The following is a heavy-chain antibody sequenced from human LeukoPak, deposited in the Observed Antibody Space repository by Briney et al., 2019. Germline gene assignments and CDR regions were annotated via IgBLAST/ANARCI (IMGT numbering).Heavy chain of an antibody. J-gene: IGHJ4*02. CDR2: ISGSGGST. CDR1: GFTFSSYA. Sequence: PGGSLRLSCATSGFTFSSYAMSWVRQAPGKGLEWVSAISGSGGSTYYADSVKGRFTISRDNSKNTLYLQMNSLRAEDTAVYYCAKPPGHWVVRGVTIDYWGQGTLVTLSS. D-gene: IGHD3-10*01. CDR3: AKPPGHWVVRGVTIDY. V-gene: IGHV3-23*01.